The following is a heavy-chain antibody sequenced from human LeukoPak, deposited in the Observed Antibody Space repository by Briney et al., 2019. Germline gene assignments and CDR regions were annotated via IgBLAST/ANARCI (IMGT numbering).Heavy chain of an antibody. CDR1: GYTFTSYG. V-gene: IGHV1-18*01. Sequence: GASVKVSCKASGYTFTSYGISWVRQAPGQGLEWMGWNSAYNGNTNYAQKLQGRVTMTTDTSTSTAYMELRRLRSDDTAVYYCARSYYDSSGYYPLYYYGMDVWGQGSTVTVSS. J-gene: IGHJ6*02. CDR2: NSAYNGNT. D-gene: IGHD3-22*01. CDR3: ARSYYDSSGYYPLYYYGMDV.